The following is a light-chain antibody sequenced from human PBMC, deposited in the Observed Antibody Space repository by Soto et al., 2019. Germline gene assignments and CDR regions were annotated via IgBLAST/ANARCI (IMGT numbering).Light chain of an antibody. V-gene: IGKV1-33*01. J-gene: IGKJ4*01. CDR2: DAS. Sequence: DIQLTQSPSSLSASVGDRVTITCQASQDIKNFLNWYQQRPGKAPTLLIYDASKLEPGVPSRFSGGGSGTDFSFTITSLQPEDFATYYCQHYDSLPLTFGGGTKVGIK. CDR3: QHYDSLPLT. CDR1: QDIKNF.